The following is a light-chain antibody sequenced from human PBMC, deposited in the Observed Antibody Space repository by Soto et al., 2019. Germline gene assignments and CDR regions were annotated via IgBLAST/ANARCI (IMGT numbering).Light chain of an antibody. CDR1: KLGDKY. J-gene: IGLJ2*01. CDR2: QDS. V-gene: IGLV3-1*01. Sequence: SYELTQPPSVSVSPGQTASITCSGDKLGDKYACWYQQKPGQSPALVIYQDSKRPSGIPERFSGSNSGNTATLTISGTQAMDEADYYCQAWDSSHVVFGGGTKVTVL. CDR3: QAWDSSHVV.